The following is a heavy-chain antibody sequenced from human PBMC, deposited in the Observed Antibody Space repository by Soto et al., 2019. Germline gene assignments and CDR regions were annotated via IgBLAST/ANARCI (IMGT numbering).Heavy chain of an antibody. J-gene: IGHJ4*02. CDR3: ARVAYSDSSGSYYPY. D-gene: IGHD3-22*01. Sequence: QVQLQQWGAGLLKPSETLSLTCAVYGGSFSDYQWTWIRQPPGKGLEWIGEINHSGSTNYNPSLESRIIFSLDTSKNQFSLRLSSVTAADTAVYYCARVAYSDSSGSYYPYWGQGTLVTVSS. CDR1: GGSFSDYQ. V-gene: IGHV4-34*01. CDR2: INHSGST.